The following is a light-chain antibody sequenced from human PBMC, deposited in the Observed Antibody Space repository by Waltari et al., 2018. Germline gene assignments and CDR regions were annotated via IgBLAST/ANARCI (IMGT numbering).Light chain of an antibody. Sequence: DIQMIQSPSTLSASVGDRLTITCRASQSVSTWLAWYQQKPGKAPNLLIYKASTLETGVPSRFSGSGSGTEFTLTISSLQPDDFATYYCQQYNSYPCTFGQGTKVEI. CDR2: KAS. CDR3: QQYNSYPCT. V-gene: IGKV1-5*03. CDR1: QSVSTW. J-gene: IGKJ1*01.